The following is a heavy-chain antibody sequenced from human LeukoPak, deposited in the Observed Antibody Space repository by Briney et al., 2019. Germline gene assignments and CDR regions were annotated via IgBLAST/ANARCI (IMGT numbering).Heavy chain of an antibody. CDR2: ISSNGGST. J-gene: IGHJ1*01. V-gene: IGHV3-64D*06. CDR1: GFTFSSYA. D-gene: IGHD2-15*01. Sequence: PGGSLRLSCSASGFTFSSYAMHWVRQAPGKGLEYVSAISSNGGSTYYADSVKGRFTISRDNSKNTLYLQMSSLRAEDTAVYYCARGPIVVVAALEYAEYSQHWGQGTLVTVSS. CDR3: ARGPIVVVAALEYAEYSQH.